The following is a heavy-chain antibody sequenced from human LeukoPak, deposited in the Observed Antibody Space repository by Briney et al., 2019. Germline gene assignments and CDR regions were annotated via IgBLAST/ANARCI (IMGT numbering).Heavy chain of an antibody. V-gene: IGHV1-46*01. D-gene: IGHD3-10*01. CDR3: ARDPHYYGSGSYYPENWFDP. Sequence: ASVKVSCKAPGYTFTSYYMHWVRQAPGQGLEWMGRGNPSGGSTRYAQKFQGRVTITRDTSASTAYMELSSLRSEDTAVYYCARDPHYYGSGSYYPENWFDPWGQGTLVTVSS. CDR2: GNPSGGST. J-gene: IGHJ5*02. CDR1: GYTFTSYY.